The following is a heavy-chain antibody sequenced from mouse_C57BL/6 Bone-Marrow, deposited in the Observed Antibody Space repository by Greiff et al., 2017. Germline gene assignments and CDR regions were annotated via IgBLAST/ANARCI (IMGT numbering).Heavy chain of an antibody. CDR2: ISSGGSYT. Sequence: EVQLQQSGGDLVKPGGSLKLSCAASGFTFSSYGMSWVRQTPDKRLEWVATISSGGSYTYYPDSVKGRFTISRDNDKNTLYLQMSSLKSEDTAMYYCARHLHYYGSSYRFAYWGQGTLVTVSA. J-gene: IGHJ3*01. CDR1: GFTFSSYG. CDR3: ARHLHYYGSSYRFAY. D-gene: IGHD1-1*01. V-gene: IGHV5-6*01.